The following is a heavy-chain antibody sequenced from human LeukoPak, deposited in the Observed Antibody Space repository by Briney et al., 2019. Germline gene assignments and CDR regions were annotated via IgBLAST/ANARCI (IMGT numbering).Heavy chain of an antibody. Sequence: GRSLTLSCAASGFTFSSYGMHWVRQAPGKGLEWVAVIWYDGSDKYYADSVKGRFTISRDNSKNTLYLQMNSLRAEDTAVYYCAKDQLGRPLLSPLDYWGQGTLVTVSS. CDR2: IWYDGSDK. CDR1: GFTFSSYG. J-gene: IGHJ4*02. V-gene: IGHV3-33*06. D-gene: IGHD2-21*02. CDR3: AKDQLGRPLLSPLDY.